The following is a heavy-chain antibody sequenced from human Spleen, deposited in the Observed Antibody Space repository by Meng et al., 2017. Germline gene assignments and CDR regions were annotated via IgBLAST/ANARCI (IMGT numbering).Heavy chain of an antibody. Sequence: GSLRLSCTVSGGSISGYFWSWIRQPAGKGLEWIGRMFASGSPNYNPSLKSRVTMSVDTSKNQFSLKLTSVTAADTAVYYCARAVAGNFDYWGQGTLVTVSS. V-gene: IGHV4-4*07. D-gene: IGHD6-19*01. CDR3: ARAVAGNFDY. CDR1: GGSISGYF. CDR2: MFASGSP. J-gene: IGHJ4*02.